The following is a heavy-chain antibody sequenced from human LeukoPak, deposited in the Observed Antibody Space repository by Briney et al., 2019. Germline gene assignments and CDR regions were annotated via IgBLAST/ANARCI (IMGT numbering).Heavy chain of an antibody. Sequence: GGSLRLSCAASGFTFSNYAMSWVRQAPGKGLEWVPGISGSGDSTYYADSVKGRFTISRDNRENTLYLQMKSLRAEDTAIYYCAKREGYGRVDYWGQGILVAVSS. CDR3: AKREGYGRVDY. CDR2: ISGSGDST. J-gene: IGHJ4*02. CDR1: GFTFSNYA. V-gene: IGHV3-23*01. D-gene: IGHD2-15*01.